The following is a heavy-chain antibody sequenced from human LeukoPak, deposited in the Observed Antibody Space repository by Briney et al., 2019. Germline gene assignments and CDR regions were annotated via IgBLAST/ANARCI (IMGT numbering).Heavy chain of an antibody. CDR1: GGSISSSSYS. V-gene: IGHV4-39*01. CDR2: IYYNGNT. J-gene: IGHJ4*02. Sequence: SETLSLTCTVSGGSISSSSYSWGWIRQPPGRGLEWIGSIYYNGNTYYNPSLNSRVTISVDTSKIQFSLKLSSVTAGDTAIYYCARHLSGWPPLVTLPFEYWGQGTLVTASS. D-gene: IGHD6-25*01. CDR3: ARHLSGWPPLVTLPFEY.